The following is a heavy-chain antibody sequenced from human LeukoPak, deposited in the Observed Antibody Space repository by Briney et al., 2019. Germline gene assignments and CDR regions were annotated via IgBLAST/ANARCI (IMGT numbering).Heavy chain of an antibody. CDR3: ARGRNVLRFLEWLSAHLDY. J-gene: IGHJ4*02. Sequence: PSETLSLTCAVYGGSFSGYYWSWIRQPPGKGLEWIGEINHSGSTNYNPSLKSRVTISVDTSKNQFSLKLSSVTAADTAVYYCARGRNVLRFLEWLSAHLDYWGQGTLVTVSS. V-gene: IGHV4-34*01. CDR1: GGSFSGYY. D-gene: IGHD3-3*01. CDR2: INHSGST.